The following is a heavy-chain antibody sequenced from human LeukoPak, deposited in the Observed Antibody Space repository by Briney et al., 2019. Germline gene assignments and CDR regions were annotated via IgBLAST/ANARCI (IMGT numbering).Heavy chain of an antibody. V-gene: IGHV3-23*01. CDR1: GFTFSSYT. D-gene: IGHD3-3*01. CDR3: AKAYDLWSGYPLFDF. J-gene: IGHJ4*02. CDR2: ISDSGGST. Sequence: PGGSLRLSCAASGFTFSSYTMNWVRQAPGKGLEWVSGISDSGGSTYYADSVKGRFTLSRDNSKNMLYLQMNSLRAEDTAVYYCAKAYDLWSGYPLFDFWGQGTLVTVSS.